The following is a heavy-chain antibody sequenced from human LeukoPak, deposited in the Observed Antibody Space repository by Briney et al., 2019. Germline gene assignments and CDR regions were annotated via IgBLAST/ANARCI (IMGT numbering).Heavy chain of an antibody. CDR2: ISDSGGT. J-gene: IGHJ4*02. D-gene: IGHD2-15*01. CDR1: GFTFTSYA. CDR3: AKELATPTN. V-gene: IGHV3-23*01. Sequence: SGGSLGLSCAASGFTFTSYAMNWVRQAPGKGLEWVSGISDSGGTFYADSVKGRFTISRDNSKNTLYLQMNRLRAEDTAVYYCAKELATPTNWGQGTLVTVSS.